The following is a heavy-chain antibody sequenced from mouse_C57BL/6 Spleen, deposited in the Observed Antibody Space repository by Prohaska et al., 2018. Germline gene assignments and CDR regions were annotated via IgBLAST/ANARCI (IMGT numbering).Heavy chain of an antibody. V-gene: IGHV6-3*01. J-gene: IGHJ3*01. CDR2: IRLKSDNYAT. D-gene: IGHD2-5*01. CDR3: TSLYSNWFAY. Sequence: EVKLEESGGGLVQPGGSMKLSCVASGFTFSNYWMNWVRQSPEKGLEWVAQIRLKSDNYATHYAESVKGGFTISRDDSKSSVYLQMNNLRAEDTGIYYCTSLYSNWFAYWGQGTLVTVSA. CDR1: GFTFSNYW.